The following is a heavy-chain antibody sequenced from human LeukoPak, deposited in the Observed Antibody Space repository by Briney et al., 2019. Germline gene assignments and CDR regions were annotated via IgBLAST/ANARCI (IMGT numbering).Heavy chain of an antibody. D-gene: IGHD1-26*01. V-gene: IGHV1-46*01. Sequence: ASVKVSCKASGYTFINYHMHWVRQAPGQELEWMGIINPTDGSTSYAQKFQGRVTMTRDMSTSTVYMQLNSLGFEDTAAYFCARRSGSPEYFQHWGQGTLVTVSS. CDR3: ARRSGSPEYFQH. CDR1: GYTFINYH. CDR2: INPTDGST. J-gene: IGHJ1*01.